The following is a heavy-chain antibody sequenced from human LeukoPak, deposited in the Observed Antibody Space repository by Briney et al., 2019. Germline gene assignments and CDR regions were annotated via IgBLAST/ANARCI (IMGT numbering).Heavy chain of an antibody. CDR2: MNPNSGNT. CDR3: ARGLQILDY. V-gene: IGHV1-8*01. J-gene: IGHJ4*02. Sequence: WMGWMNPNSGNTGYAQKFQGRVTMTRNTSISTAYMELSSLRSEDTAVYYCARGLQILDYWGQGTLVTVSS.